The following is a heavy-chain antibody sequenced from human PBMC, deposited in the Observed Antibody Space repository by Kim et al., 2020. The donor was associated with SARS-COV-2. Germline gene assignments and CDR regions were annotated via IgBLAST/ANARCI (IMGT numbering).Heavy chain of an antibody. D-gene: IGHD6-13*01. CDR2: ISSSRSFI. CDR1: GFTFSSYS. CDR3: ARDLALSSWYELGTKELYYFDY. J-gene: IGHJ4*02. Sequence: GGSLRLSCAASGFTFSSYSMNWVRQAPGKGLEWVSSISSSRSFIYYADSVKGRFTISRDNAKNSLYLQMNSLRAEDTAVYYCARDLALSSWYELGTKELYYFDYWGQGTLVTVSS. V-gene: IGHV3-21*01.